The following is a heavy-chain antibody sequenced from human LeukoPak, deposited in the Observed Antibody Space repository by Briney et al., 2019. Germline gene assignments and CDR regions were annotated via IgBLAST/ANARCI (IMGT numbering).Heavy chain of an antibody. J-gene: IGHJ3*02. Sequence: SETLSLTCAVYGGSFSGYYWSWVRQPPGKGLEWIGEIYHSGTTNYNPSLKSRVTISVDKSKNQFSLKLSSVTAADTAVYYCARDTAVTSGYDAFDIWGQGTMVTVSS. CDR1: GGSFSGYY. V-gene: IGHV4-34*01. CDR2: IYHSGTT. D-gene: IGHD4-17*01. CDR3: ARDTAVTSGYDAFDI.